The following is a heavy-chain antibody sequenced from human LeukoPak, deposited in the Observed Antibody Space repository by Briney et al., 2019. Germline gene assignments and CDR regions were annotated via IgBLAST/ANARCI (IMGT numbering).Heavy chain of an antibody. J-gene: IGHJ3*02. CDR1: GGSFSGYY. CDR3: ARERVGYCSSTSCATHAFDI. V-gene: IGHV4-34*01. Sequence: SETLSLTCAVYGGSFSGYYWSWIRQPPGKGLEWIGEINHSGSTNYNPSLKSRVTISVDTSKNQFSLKLSSVTAADTAVYYCARERVGYCSSTSCATHAFDIWGQGTMVTVSS. CDR2: INHSGST. D-gene: IGHD2-2*01.